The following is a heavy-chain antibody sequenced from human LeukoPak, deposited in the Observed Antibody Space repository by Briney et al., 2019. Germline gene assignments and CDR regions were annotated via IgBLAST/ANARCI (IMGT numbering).Heavy chain of an antibody. J-gene: IGHJ4*02. CDR3: ARDLPDKMTRAVEY. CDR2: ISFDGSNK. D-gene: IGHD4-11*01. Sequence: GGSLRLSCAVSGFTFSSYAMHWVRRAPGKGLEWVAVISFDGSNKYYADSVKGRFTISRDNSKNTLYVQMNSLRAEDTAVYYCARDLPDKMTRAVEYWGQGTLVIVSS. V-gene: IGHV3-30*04. CDR1: GFTFSSYA.